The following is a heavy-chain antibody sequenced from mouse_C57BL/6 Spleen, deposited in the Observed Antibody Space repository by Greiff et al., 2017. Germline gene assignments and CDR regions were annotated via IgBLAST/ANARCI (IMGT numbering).Heavy chain of an antibody. CDR2: IYPGSGST. J-gene: IGHJ2*01. CDR1: GYTFTSYW. CDR3: ARNRGVVATGYFDY. Sequence: QVQLQQSGAELVKPGASVKMSCKASGYTFTSYWITWVKQRPGQGLEWIGVIYPGSGSTNYNEKFKSKATLTVDTSSSTAYMQLSSLTSEDSAVYYCARNRGVVATGYFDYWGQGTTLTVSS. D-gene: IGHD1-1*01. V-gene: IGHV1-55*01.